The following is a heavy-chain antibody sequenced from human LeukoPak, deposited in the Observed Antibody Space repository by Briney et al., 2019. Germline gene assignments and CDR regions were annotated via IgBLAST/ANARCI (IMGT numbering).Heavy chain of an antibody. CDR3: ARSRYCTNGVCYMGFDY. CDR1: GYTFTSYA. Sequence: GASVKVSCKASGYTFTSYAVRWVRQAPGQRLEWMGWINAGNGNTKYSQEFQGRVTITRDTSASTAYMELSSLRSEDMAVYYCARSRYCTNGVCYMGFDYWGQGTLVTVSS. D-gene: IGHD2-8*01. CDR2: INAGNGNT. V-gene: IGHV1-3*03. J-gene: IGHJ4*02.